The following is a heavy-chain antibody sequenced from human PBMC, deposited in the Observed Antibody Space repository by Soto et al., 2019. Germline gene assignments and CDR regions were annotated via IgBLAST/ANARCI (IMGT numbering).Heavy chain of an antibody. D-gene: IGHD2-15*01. J-gene: IGHJ4*02. V-gene: IGHV1-18*01. CDR1: GYTFTSYG. CDR3: ARDLLLDCSGGSCYPGY. CDR2: ISAYNGNT. Sequence: QVQLVQSGAEVKKPGASVKVSCKASGYTFTSYGISWVRQAPGQGLEWMGWISAYNGNTNYAQKLQGRVTMTTDTSTSTAYMELRSLRSDDTAVYYCARDLLLDCSGGSCYPGYWGQGTLVTVSS.